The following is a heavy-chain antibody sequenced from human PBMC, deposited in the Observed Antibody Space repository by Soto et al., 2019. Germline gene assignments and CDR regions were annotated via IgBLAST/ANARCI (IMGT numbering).Heavy chain of an antibody. CDR2: ISSSSRYI. CDR1: GFTFSSYS. CDR3: ARDSFSRLYWGMDG. J-gene: IGHJ6*02. D-gene: IGHD2-8*02. Sequence: EVQLVESGGGLVKPGGSLRLSCAASGFTFSSYSMKWVRQAPGKGLEWVSSISSSSRYIYYAYTVKGRFTISRDNAKNSRDLQMNSLKAEDTAVYYCARDSFSRLYWGMDGWGRGTTVTVSS. V-gene: IGHV3-21*01.